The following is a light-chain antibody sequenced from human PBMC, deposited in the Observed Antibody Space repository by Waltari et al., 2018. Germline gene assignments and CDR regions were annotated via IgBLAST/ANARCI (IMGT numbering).Light chain of an antibody. CDR1: QGITVD. Sequence: AVQLTQSPSSLSASVGDSVTITCRASQGITVDLGWYQQKPGKAPKLLIYAASSLETGVPSRFSGSGSGTGFTLTINGLQPEDFATYYCQQDYSYPITFGGGTKVEIK. J-gene: IGKJ4*01. CDR3: QQDYSYPIT. V-gene: IGKV1-6*01. CDR2: AAS.